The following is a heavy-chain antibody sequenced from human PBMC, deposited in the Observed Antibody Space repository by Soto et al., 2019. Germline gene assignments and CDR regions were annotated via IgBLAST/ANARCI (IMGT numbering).Heavy chain of an antibody. J-gene: IGHJ6*02. CDR1: GFTCSSYW. CDR2: SSSDGSST. Sequence: ELQLVESGGGLVQPGGSLRLSCVASGFTCSSYWMHWVRQAPGKGLVWVSRSSSDGSSTNYADSVKGRFTISRDNAKNTLYLQMNSLRAEDTAVYYCARGRGYCSGGSCYSTSGMDVWGQGTTVTVSS. D-gene: IGHD2-15*01. V-gene: IGHV3-74*01. CDR3: ARGRGYCSGGSCYSTSGMDV.